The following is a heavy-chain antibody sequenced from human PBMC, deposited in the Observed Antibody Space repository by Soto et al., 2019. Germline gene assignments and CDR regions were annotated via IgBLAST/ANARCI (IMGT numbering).Heavy chain of an antibody. V-gene: IGHV4-59*01. CDR1: GGSISSYY. Sequence: PSETLSLTCTVAGGSISSYYWSWIRQHPGKGLEWIGYIYYSGSTNYNPSLKSRVTISVDTSKNQFSLKLSSVTAADTAVYYCARDLGGYYDSSGYSLDYWGQGTLVTVS. CDR2: IYYSGST. CDR3: ARDLGGYYDSSGYSLDY. D-gene: IGHD3-22*01. J-gene: IGHJ4*02.